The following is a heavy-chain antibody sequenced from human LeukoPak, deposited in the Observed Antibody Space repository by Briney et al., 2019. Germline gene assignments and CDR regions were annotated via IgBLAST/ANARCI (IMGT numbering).Heavy chain of an antibody. CDR1: GYTFTSYG. CDR3: ARFPSYCGGDCSPDAFDI. J-gene: IGHJ3*02. CDR2: VNPNSGGT. Sequence: ASVKVSCKASGYTFTSYGISRVRQAPGQGLEWVGWVNPNSGGTNYAQKFQGRVTMTRDTSISTAYMELSRLRSDDTAVYYCARFPSYCGGDCSPDAFDIWGQGTMVTVSS. D-gene: IGHD2-21*01. V-gene: IGHV1-2*02.